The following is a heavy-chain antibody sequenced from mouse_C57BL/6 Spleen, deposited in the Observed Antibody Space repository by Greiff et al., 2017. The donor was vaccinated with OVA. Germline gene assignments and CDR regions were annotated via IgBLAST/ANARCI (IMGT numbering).Heavy chain of an antibody. CDR3: ARSNLLRRPGYFDY. J-gene: IGHJ2*01. Sequence: VQLQQSGAELVRPGTSVKVSCKASGYAFTNYLIEWVKQRPGQGLEWIGVINPGSGGTNYNEKFKGKATLTADKSSSTAYMQLSSLTSEDSAAYFSARSNLLRRPGYFDYWGQGTTLTVSS. CDR1: GYAFTNYL. V-gene: IGHV1-54*01. D-gene: IGHD1-1*01. CDR2: INPGSGGT.